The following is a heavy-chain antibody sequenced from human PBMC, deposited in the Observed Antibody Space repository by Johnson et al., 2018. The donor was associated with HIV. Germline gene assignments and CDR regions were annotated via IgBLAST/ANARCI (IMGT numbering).Heavy chain of an antibody. D-gene: IGHD1-26*01. J-gene: IGHJ3*02. V-gene: IGHV3-30*14. CDR3: ARAEPWDRGHYAFDI. CDR2: ISYDGSDK. Sequence: VQLVESGGGVVQPGGSLRLSCAASGFTFSSYAFHWVRQAPAKGLEWVASISYDGSDKYHADSVKGRFTISRDNSKNTLYLQMNSLRAEDTAVYYCARAEPWDRGHYAFDIWGQGTMVTVSS. CDR1: GFTFSSYA.